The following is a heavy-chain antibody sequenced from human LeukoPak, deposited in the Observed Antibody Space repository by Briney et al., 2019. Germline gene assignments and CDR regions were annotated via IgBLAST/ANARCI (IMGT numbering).Heavy chain of an antibody. CDR3: AKDRASGSGSYSYRGFDY. Sequence: GGSLRLSYAASGFTFSNYAMSWVRPAPGRGLEWASGISGSGDYTNYADSVKGRFTISRDNSKNTLYLQMNSLRAEDTAVYYCAKDRASGSGSYSYRGFDYWGQGTLVTVSS. V-gene: IGHV3-23*01. J-gene: IGHJ4*02. CDR2: ISGSGDYT. D-gene: IGHD6-19*01. CDR1: GFTFSNYA.